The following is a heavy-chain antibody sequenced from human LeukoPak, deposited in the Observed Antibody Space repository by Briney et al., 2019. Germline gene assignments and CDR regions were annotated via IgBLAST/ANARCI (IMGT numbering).Heavy chain of an antibody. CDR1: GDSVSSNSAA. V-gene: IGHV6-1*01. J-gene: IGHJ5*02. CDR3: ARGGYYGLGNDFRFDP. D-gene: IGHD3-10*01. Sequence: SQTLSLTCAISGDSVSSNSAAWNWIRQSPSRGLEWLGRTYYRSKWYNDYAVSVKSRITIKPDTSKNQFSLQLNSVTPEDTAVYYCARGGYYGLGNDFRFDPWGQGSLVTVSS. CDR2: TYYRSKWYN.